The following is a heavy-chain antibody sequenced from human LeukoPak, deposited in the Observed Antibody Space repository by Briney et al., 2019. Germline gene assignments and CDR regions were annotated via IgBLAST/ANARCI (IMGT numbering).Heavy chain of an antibody. CDR2: INPNGGGT. CDR1: GYTFTGYY. J-gene: IGHJ4*02. Sequence: GASVKVPCKASGYTFTGYYMHWVRQAPGQGLEWMGWINPNGGGTNYAQKFQGRVTMTRDTSISTAYMELSRLRSDDTAVYYCARGDYYDSSGYYPHVDWGQGTLVTVSS. CDR3: ARGDYYDSSGYYPHVD. V-gene: IGHV1-2*02. D-gene: IGHD3-22*01.